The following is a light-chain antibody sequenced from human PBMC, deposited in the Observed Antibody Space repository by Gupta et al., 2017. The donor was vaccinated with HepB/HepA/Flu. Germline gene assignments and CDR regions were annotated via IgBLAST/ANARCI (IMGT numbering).Light chain of an antibody. V-gene: IGLV1-51*01. Sequence: QPVLTHPPSVFAAPGQKVTISCPGSSSNIGKNNVSWYQQFPGTAPTLLIYDTNKRPSGIPDRFSASNSGTSATLGITGLQTGEEANYYCGTWYSSLSVVVFGGGTKLTVL. CDR1: SSNIGKNN. CDR2: DTN. CDR3: GTWYSSLSVVV. J-gene: IGLJ2*01.